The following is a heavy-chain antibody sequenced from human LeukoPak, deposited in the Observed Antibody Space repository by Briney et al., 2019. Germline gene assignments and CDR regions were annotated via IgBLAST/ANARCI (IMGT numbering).Heavy chain of an antibody. Sequence: PGGSLRLSCAASGFTFNSYGMHWVRQAPGKGLEWVAVISYDGSNKYYADSVKGRFTISRDNSKNTLYLQMNSLRAEDTAVYYCAKDGYIAVAGIYYYYYGMDVWGQGTTVTVSS. CDR3: AKDGYIAVAGIYYYYYGMDV. J-gene: IGHJ6*02. V-gene: IGHV3-30*18. D-gene: IGHD6-19*01. CDR2: ISYDGSNK. CDR1: GFTFNSYG.